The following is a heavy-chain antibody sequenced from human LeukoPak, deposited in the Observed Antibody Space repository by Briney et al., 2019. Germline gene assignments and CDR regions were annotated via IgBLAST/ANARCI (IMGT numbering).Heavy chain of an antibody. J-gene: IGHJ1*01. CDR2: MRYDGSNE. Sequence: GGSLRLSCAASGFTFSSYAMHWVRQAPGKGLEWVAFMRYDGSNEYYADSVKGRFTISRDNSRNILYLQMNSLRVGDTAVYYCATYSSLNRREFQFWGQGTLLTVSS. D-gene: IGHD3-22*01. V-gene: IGHV3-30*02. CDR3: ATYSSLNRREFQF. CDR1: GFTFSSYA.